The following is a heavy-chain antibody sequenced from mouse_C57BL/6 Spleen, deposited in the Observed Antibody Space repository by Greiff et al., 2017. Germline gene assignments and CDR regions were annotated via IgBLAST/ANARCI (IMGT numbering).Heavy chain of an antibody. CDR2: ISYDGSN. D-gene: IGHD3-2*02. CDR3: AREEGRLLDY. V-gene: IGHV3-6*01. CDR1: GYSITSGYY. J-gene: IGHJ2*01. Sequence: EVQLQESGPGLVKPSQSLSLTCSVTGYSITSGYYWNWIRQFPGNKLEWMGYISYDGSNNYNPSLKNRISITRDTSKNQFFLKLNSVTTEDTATYYCAREEGRLLDYWGQGTTLTVSS.